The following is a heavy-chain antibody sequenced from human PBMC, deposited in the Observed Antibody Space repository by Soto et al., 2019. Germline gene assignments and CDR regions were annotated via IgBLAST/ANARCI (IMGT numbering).Heavy chain of an antibody. J-gene: IGHJ3*02. CDR2: TRKKGNSYTT. CDR3: FKAWPSGHDAFDI. V-gene: IGHV3-72*01. CDR1: GFIFSDHY. Sequence: GGSVRLSCAVSGFIFSDHYMDWVRQAPRKGREWVGRTRKKGNSYTTGYAAAVKGRFTVSRDDSKKSLYLPMNGLKTDDTAVYYCFKAWPSGHDAFDIWGQGTTVTVSS. D-gene: IGHD3-10*01.